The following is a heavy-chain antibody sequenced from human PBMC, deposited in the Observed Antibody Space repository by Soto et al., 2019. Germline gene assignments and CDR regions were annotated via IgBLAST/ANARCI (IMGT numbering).Heavy chain of an antibody. D-gene: IGHD3-10*01. V-gene: IGHV1-69*06. Sequence: SVKVSCKASGGTFSSYAISWVRQAPGQGVEWMGGIIPIFGTANYAQKFQGRVTITADKSTSTAYMELSSLRAEDKAVYYCARARGTMVRGVTRAANYYYGMDVWGQGTTVTVSS. J-gene: IGHJ6*02. CDR2: IIPIFGTA. CDR3: ARARGTMVRGVTRAANYYYGMDV. CDR1: GGTFSSYA.